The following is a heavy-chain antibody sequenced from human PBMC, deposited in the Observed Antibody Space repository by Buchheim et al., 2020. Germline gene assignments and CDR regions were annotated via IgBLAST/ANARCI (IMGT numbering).Heavy chain of an antibody. D-gene: IGHD3-22*01. CDR3: ARMDGMIVDDYYFDY. V-gene: IGHV1-46*03. Sequence: QVQLVQSGAEVKKPGASVKVSCKASGYTFTSYYMHCVRQAAGRGLEWMGIINPGGGSTCYAQKFQGRVTMTRDTSTSTVYMELSSLRSEDTAVYYCARMDGMIVDDYYFDYWGQGTL. J-gene: IGHJ4*02. CDR2: INPGGGST. CDR1: GYTFTSYY.